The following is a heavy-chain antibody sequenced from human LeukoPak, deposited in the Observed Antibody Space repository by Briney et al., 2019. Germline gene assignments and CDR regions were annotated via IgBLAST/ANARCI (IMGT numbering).Heavy chain of an antibody. CDR2: INHSGST. J-gene: IGHJ4*02. Sequence: SETLSLTCAVYGGSFSGYYWSWIRQPPGKGLEWIGEINHSGSTNYNPSLKSRVTISVDTSKNQFSLKLSSVTAADTAVYYCATSAAQYYHFDYWGQGTLVTVSS. CDR1: GGSFSGYY. D-gene: IGHD2/OR15-2a*01. CDR3: ATSAAQYYHFDY. V-gene: IGHV4-34*01.